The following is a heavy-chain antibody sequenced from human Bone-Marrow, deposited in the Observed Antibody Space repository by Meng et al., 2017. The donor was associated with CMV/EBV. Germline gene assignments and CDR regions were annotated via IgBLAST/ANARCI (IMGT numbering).Heavy chain of an antibody. D-gene: IGHD5-12*01. V-gene: IGHV4-39*07. CDR2: FYYSGST. Sequence: CTVSGASLSTSNYYCSWIRQPPGKGLEWIGSFYYSGSTYYNPSLKSRVTISVDASKNQFSLKLSSVTAADTAVYYCARSVVAMGNDYWGQGSLVTVSS. CDR3: ARSVVAMGNDY. CDR1: GASLSTSNYY. J-gene: IGHJ4*02.